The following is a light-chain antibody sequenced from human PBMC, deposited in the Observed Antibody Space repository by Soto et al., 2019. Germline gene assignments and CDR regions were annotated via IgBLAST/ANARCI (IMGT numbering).Light chain of an antibody. Sequence: EIVLTQSPATLSLSPGERATLSCRASQGVRSNLAWYQQKPGQAPRLLIYDASNRATGIPGRFSGSGSGTDFTLINTNLVPQYSAVYYCQQLSNWPWTFGQGDKVEIK. J-gene: IGKJ1*01. V-gene: IGKV3-11*01. CDR2: DAS. CDR3: QQLSNWPWT. CDR1: QGVRSN.